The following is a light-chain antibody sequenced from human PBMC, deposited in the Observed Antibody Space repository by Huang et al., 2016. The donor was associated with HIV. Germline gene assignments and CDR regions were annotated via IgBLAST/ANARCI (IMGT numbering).Light chain of an antibody. Sequence: EVVMTQSPATLSVSPGEGVTLSCRASQNIKTNLAWYQQKPGQAPRLLIYDSSRRDTGIPARFSGSGSGTEFTLIISSLQSEDYAVYYCQQYQDWPPWTFGQGTKVEIK. V-gene: IGKV3-15*01. CDR2: DSS. J-gene: IGKJ1*01. CDR1: QNIKTN. CDR3: QQYQDWPPWT.